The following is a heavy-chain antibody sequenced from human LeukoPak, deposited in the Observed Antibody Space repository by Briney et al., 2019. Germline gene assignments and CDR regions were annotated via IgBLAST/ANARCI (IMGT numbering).Heavy chain of an antibody. Sequence: GGSLRLSCAASGFTFSSYSMNWVRQAPGKGLEWVSYISSSSKTIYYADSVKGRFTTSRDNAKNSLYLRMNSLRDEDSAVYYCARDQGIFDYWGQGTPVTVSS. CDR1: GFTFSSYS. V-gene: IGHV3-48*02. J-gene: IGHJ4*02. CDR2: ISSSSKTI. CDR3: ARDQGIFDY.